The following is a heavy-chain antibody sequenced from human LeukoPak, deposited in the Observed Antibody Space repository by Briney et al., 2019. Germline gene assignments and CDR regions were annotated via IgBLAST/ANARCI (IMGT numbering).Heavy chain of an antibody. CDR3: ARDGAHIAVAGTFDY. J-gene: IGHJ4*02. V-gene: IGHV4-39*07. CDR2: IYYSGST. D-gene: IGHD6-19*01. Sequence: SETLSLTCTVSGGSISSSSYYWGWIRQPPGKGLEWIGSIYYSGSTYYNPSLKSRVTISVDTSKNQFSLKLSSVTAADTAVYYCARDGAHIAVAGTFDYWGQGTLVTVSS. CDR1: GGSISSSSYY.